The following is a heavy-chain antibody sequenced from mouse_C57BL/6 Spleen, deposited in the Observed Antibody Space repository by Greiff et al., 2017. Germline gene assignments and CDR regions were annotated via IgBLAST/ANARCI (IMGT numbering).Heavy chain of an antibody. Sequence: VHVKQSGAELVRPGASVKLSCTASGFNIKDDYMHWVKQRPEQGLEWIGWIDPENGDTEYASKFQGKATITADTSSNTAYLQLSSLTSEDTAVYYCTMWYFDVWGTGTTVTVSS. CDR2: IDPENGDT. CDR1: GFNIKDDY. J-gene: IGHJ1*03. V-gene: IGHV14-4*01. CDR3: TMWYFDV.